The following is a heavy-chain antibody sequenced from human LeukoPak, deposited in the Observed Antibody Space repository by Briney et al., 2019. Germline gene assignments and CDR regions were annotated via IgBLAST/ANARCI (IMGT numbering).Heavy chain of an antibody. D-gene: IGHD4-17*01. CDR3: ASLYGDYVGGDY. J-gene: IGHJ4*02. CDR2: ISSSSII. Sequence: QPGGSLRLSCAASGFTFSSYEMNWVRQAPGKGLEWVSYISSSSIIYYADSVKGRFTISRDNAKNSLYLQMNSLRAEDTAVYYCASLYGDYVGGDYWGQGTLVTVSS. V-gene: IGHV3-48*03. CDR1: GFTFSSYE.